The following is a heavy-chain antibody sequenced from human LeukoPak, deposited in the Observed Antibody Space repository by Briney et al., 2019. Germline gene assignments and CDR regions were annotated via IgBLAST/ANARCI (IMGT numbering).Heavy chain of an antibody. CDR3: ARDRRGWTGSSYYYYYMDV. V-gene: IGHV6-1*01. D-gene: IGHD2-15*01. Sequence: SQTLSLTCAISGDTVSSNTAGWSWIRQSPSRGLEWLGRTYYRSKWYTDHAVSVKSRITINPDTAKNQLSLQLNSVTPEDTAVYYCARDRRGWTGSSYYYYYMDVWGKGTTVTVSS. J-gene: IGHJ6*03. CDR2: TYYRSKWYT. CDR1: GDTVSSNTAG.